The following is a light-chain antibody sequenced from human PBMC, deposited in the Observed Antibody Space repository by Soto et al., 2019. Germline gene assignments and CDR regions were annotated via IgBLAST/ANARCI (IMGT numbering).Light chain of an antibody. CDR2: EGS. J-gene: IGLJ2*01. CDR3: CSYAGSSTRVV. CDR1: SSDVGSYNL. V-gene: IGLV2-23*01. Sequence: QSVLTQPASVSGSPRQSITISCTGTSSDVGSYNLVSWYQQHPGKAPKLMIYEGSKRPSGVSNRFSGSKSGNTASLTISGLQAEDEADYYCCSYAGSSTRVVFGGGTKLTVL.